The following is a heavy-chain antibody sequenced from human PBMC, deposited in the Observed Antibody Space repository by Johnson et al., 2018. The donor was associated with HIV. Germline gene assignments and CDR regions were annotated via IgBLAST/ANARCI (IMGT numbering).Heavy chain of an antibody. CDR2: ISYDANNK. CDR3: ARVRRREQKLDAFDI. Sequence: QVQLVESGGGVVQPGRSLRLSCAASGFTFSNYGMHWVRQAPGKGLEWVAVISYDANNKYYADSVKGRFTISRDNSKNTLYLRMNSRRAEDTAVYYCARVRRREQKLDAFDIWGQGTMVT. CDR1: GFTFSNYG. V-gene: IGHV3-30*19. J-gene: IGHJ3*02. D-gene: IGHD1-26*01.